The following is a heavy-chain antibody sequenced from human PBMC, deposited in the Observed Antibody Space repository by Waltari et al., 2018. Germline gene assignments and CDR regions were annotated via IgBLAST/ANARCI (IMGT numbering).Heavy chain of an antibody. D-gene: IGHD5-18*01. J-gene: IGHJ3*01. CDR2: ISSDGINT. CDR3: ARSRRGTAEVNAFDV. Sequence: EVQLVESGGGLVQPGGSLRLSCAASGFAFSSSALHWVRQATGKGLEYVSAISSDGINTYYTNSVKGRFKISRDNSKNTLYLQMGSLRPEDMAVYYCARSRRGTAEVNAFDVWGQGTMVTVSS. CDR1: GFAFSSSA. V-gene: IGHV3-64*01.